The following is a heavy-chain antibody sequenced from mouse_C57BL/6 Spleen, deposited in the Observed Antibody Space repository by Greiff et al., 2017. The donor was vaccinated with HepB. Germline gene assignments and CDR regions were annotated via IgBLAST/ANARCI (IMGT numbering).Heavy chain of an antibody. CDR3: ARQLRLRHWYFDV. CDR2: INSDGGST. Sequence: EVKVVESGGGLVQPGESLKLSCESNEYEFPSHDMSWVRKTPEKRLELVAAINSDGGSTYYPDTMERRFIISRDNTKKTLYLQMSSLRSEDTALYYCARQLRLRHWYFDVWGTGTTVTVSS. V-gene: IGHV5-2*01. D-gene: IGHD3-2*02. CDR1: EYEFPSHD. J-gene: IGHJ1*03.